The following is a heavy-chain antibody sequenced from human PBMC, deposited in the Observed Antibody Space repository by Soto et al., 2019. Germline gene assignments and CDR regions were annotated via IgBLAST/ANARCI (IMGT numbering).Heavy chain of an antibody. CDR3: ARGWGRIFDY. Sequence: QVQLQQWGAGLLKPSETLSLTCAVYGGTLSGYYWSWIRQPPGKGLEWIGEINHSGSTNYNPSLKSRVTISVDTSKNQFSLKLSSVTAADTAVHYCARGWGRIFDYWGQGTLVTVSS. D-gene: IGHD7-27*01. CDR2: INHSGST. V-gene: IGHV4-34*01. CDR1: GGTLSGYY. J-gene: IGHJ4*02.